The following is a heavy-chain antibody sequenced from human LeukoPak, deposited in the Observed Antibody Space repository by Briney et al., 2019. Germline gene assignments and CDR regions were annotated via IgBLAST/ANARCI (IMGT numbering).Heavy chain of an antibody. CDR1: GGSISSYY. Sequence: SETLSLTYTVSGGSISSYYWGWIRQPPGKGLEWIGSIYYSGSTYYNPSLKSRVTISVDTSKNQFSLKLSSVTAADTAVYYCARDTMVRGVNGMDVWGQGTTVTVSS. CDR3: ARDTMVRGVNGMDV. CDR2: IYYSGST. J-gene: IGHJ6*02. V-gene: IGHV4-39*07. D-gene: IGHD3-10*01.